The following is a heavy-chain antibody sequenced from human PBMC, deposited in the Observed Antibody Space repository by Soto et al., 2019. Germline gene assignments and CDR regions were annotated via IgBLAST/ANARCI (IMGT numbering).Heavy chain of an antibody. CDR2: IYSGGST. J-gene: IGHJ5*02. D-gene: IGHD6-13*01. CDR1: GFTVSSIY. V-gene: IGHV3-53*01. Sequence: ETLSLSCAASGFTVSSIYMSWVRQPPGKGLEWVAVIYSGGSTYYTDSVKGRFTISRDNSKNTLYLQMNSLRAADTAVYYCGIGSSRIGASTFDPWGQGTLVTVSS. CDR3: GIGSSRIGASTFDP.